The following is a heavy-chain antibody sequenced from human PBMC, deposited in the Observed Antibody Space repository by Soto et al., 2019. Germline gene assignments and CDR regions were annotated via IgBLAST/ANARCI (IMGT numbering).Heavy chain of an antibody. CDR3: ARGPLLPTVGYNWFDP. D-gene: IGHD4-17*01. Sequence: PSETLSLTCTVSGGSISSYYWIWIRQPPGKGLEWIGYIYYSGSTNYNPSLKSRVTISVDTSKNQFSLKLSSVTAADTAVYYCARGPLLPTVGYNWFDPWGQGTLVTVS. J-gene: IGHJ5*02. V-gene: IGHV4-59*01. CDR1: GGSISSYY. CDR2: IYYSGST.